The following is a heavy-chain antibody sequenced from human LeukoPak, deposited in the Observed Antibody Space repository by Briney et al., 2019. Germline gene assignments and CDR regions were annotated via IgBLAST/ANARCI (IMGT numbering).Heavy chain of an antibody. D-gene: IGHD3-16*02. CDR3: ARDMQLST. CDR1: GFTFSGSA. J-gene: IGHJ3*01. V-gene: IGHV3-23*01. CDR2: ISYSGANS. Sequence: RAGGSLRLSCAASGFTFSGSAMSWVRQTPGEGLEWVSLISYSGANSYYTDSVRGRFTISRDNSKDTLFLQMNSLRAEDTAIYYCARDMQLSTWGLGTMVTVSS.